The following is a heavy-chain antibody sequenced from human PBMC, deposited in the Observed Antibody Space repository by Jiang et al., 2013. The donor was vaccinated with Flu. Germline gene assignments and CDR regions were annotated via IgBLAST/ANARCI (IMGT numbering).Heavy chain of an antibody. CDR2: FDPEDGET. J-gene: IGHJ1*01. D-gene: IGHD6-13*01. CDR3: ATYSSSWYPYFQH. V-gene: IGHV1-24*01. Sequence: GFDPEDGETIYAQKFQGRVTMTEDTSTDTAYMELSSLRSEDTAVYYCATYSSSWYPYFQHWGQGTLVTVSS.